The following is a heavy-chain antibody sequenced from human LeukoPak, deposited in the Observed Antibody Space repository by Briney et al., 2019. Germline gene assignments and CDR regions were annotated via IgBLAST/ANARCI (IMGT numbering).Heavy chain of an antibody. D-gene: IGHD5-24*01. Sequence: GGSLRLSCAASGFTFSSYAMSWVRQAPGKGLEWVSVISGSGGSTYYADSVKGRFTISRDNSKNTLYLQMNSLRAEDTAVYYCARGLIEMATIYFDYWGQGTLVTVSS. J-gene: IGHJ4*02. V-gene: IGHV3-23*01. CDR2: ISGSGGST. CDR3: ARGLIEMATIYFDY. CDR1: GFTFSSYA.